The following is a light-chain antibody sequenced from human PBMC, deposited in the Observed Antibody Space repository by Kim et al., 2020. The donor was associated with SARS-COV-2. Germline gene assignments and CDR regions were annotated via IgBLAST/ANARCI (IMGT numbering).Light chain of an antibody. V-gene: IGLV2-14*01. CDR2: EVS. J-gene: IGLJ1*01. CDR1: IRAVGGYKY. CDR3: SSYIRSSTNYV. Sequence: QYIAISSTGTIRAVGGYKYVSWYHQHPNKAPKHVIYEVSNRPSGVSNRFSGSKSGNTASLTISGLQAEDEADYYCSSYIRSSTNYVFGTGTKVTVL.